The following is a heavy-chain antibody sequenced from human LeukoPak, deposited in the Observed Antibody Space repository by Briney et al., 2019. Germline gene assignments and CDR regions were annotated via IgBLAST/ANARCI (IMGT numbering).Heavy chain of an antibody. CDR1: GGSISSYS. D-gene: IGHD3-22*01. V-gene: IGHV4-4*07. CDR2: IYTSGST. CDR3: ARKGATMIPWYFDL. J-gene: IGHJ2*01. Sequence: SETLSLTCTVSGGSISSYSWSWIRQPPGKGLEWIGRIYTSGSTNYNPSLKSRVTISVDKSKNQFSLKLSSVTAADTAVYYCARKGATMIPWYFDLWGRGTLVTVSS.